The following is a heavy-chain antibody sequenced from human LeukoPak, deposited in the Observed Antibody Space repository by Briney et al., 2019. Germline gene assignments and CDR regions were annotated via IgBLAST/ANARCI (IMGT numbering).Heavy chain of an antibody. CDR3: ATHKVGAPFSWNY. V-gene: IGHV4-4*09. Sequence: SETLSLTCTVSVGSISSYYWSWIRQPPAKGLECIGYIYTSGSTNYNPSLKSRGTISVDTSKNQLSLKLSSVTAADTGVYYCATHKVGAPFSWNYWGQGTLVTVSS. D-gene: IGHD1-26*01. CDR1: VGSISSYY. CDR2: IYTSGST. J-gene: IGHJ4*02.